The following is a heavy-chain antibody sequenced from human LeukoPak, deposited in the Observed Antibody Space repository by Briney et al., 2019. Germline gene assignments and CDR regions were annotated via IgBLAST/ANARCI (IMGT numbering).Heavy chain of an antibody. CDR2: ISSSGSTI. CDR3: ASLGDRGGYSDFDY. Sequence: GGSLRLSCAASGFTFSSYEMNWVRQAPGKGLEWVSYISSSGSTIYYADSVKGRFTISRDNAKNSLYLQMNSLRAEDTAVYYCASLGDRGGYSDFDYWGQGTLVTVSS. J-gene: IGHJ4*02. V-gene: IGHV3-48*03. CDR1: GFTFSSYE. D-gene: IGHD5-24*01.